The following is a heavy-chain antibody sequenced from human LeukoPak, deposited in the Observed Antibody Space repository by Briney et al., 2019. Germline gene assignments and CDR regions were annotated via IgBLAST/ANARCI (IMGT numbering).Heavy chain of an antibody. CDR1: GFIYRRYS. CDR3: ARGPYSSSWSEFDY. V-gene: IGHV3-21*01. D-gene: IGHD6-13*01. Sequence: PGGSLRLSCAASGFIYRRYSMIWVRESTGKAVVWASVISGTSSYIYYADSVKGRFTISRDNAKNSLYLQMNSLRAEDTAAYYCARGPYSSSWSEFDYWGQGTLVTVSS. J-gene: IGHJ4*02. CDR2: ISGTSSYI.